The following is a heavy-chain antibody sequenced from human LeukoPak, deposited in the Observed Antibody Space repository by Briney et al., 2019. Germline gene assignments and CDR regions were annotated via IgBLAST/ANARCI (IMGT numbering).Heavy chain of an antibody. V-gene: IGHV3-48*03. CDR1: GFTFSNYE. CDR3: AREYPDDGDGWAY. D-gene: IGHD3-10*01. Sequence: PGGSLRLSCAASGFTFSNYEMNWVRQAPGKGLEWVSEISGSGTSIAYADSVKGRFTISRDNAKNSVYLQMNSLRGEDTAVYYCAREYPDDGDGWAYWGQGTLVTVSS. J-gene: IGHJ4*02. CDR2: ISGSGTSI.